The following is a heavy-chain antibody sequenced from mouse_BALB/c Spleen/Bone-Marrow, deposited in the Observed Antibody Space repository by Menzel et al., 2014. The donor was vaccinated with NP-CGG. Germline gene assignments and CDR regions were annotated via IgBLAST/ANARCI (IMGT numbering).Heavy chain of an antibody. CDR2: IFPGSGNT. V-gene: IGHV1-66*01. CDR1: GYGFTSYY. J-gene: IGHJ2*01. Sequence: ESGPELVKPGASVKISCKASGYGFTSYYIHWVKQRPGQGLEWIGWIFPGSGNTKYNEKFKGKATLTADTSPSTAYMQLSSLTSEDSAVYFCARVFDYWGQGTTLTVSS. CDR3: ARVFDY.